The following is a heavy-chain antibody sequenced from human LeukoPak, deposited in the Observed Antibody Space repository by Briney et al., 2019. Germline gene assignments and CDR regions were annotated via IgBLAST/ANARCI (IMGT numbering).Heavy chain of an antibody. D-gene: IGHD3-3*01. Sequence: GGSLRLSCAASGFTFSSHAMSWVRQAPGKGLEWVSAISGSGGSTYYADSVKGRFTISRDNSKNTLYLQMNSLRAEDTAVYYCAGGYYDFWSGHFYYYYGMGVWGQGTTVTVSS. CDR2: ISGSGGST. CDR3: AGGYYDFWSGHFYYYYGMGV. V-gene: IGHV3-23*01. CDR1: GFTFSSHA. J-gene: IGHJ6*02.